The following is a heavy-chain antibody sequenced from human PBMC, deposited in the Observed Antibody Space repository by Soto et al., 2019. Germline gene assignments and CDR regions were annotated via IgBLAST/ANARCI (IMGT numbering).Heavy chain of an antibody. Sequence: PSETLSLTCTVSGGSISSGGYYRSWIRQHPGKGLEWIGYIYYSGSTYYNPSLKSRVTISVDTSKNQFSLKLSSVTAADTAVYYCARWGRYYYDSSGYPEIDYWGQGTLVTVSS. CDR1: GGSISSGGYY. J-gene: IGHJ4*02. D-gene: IGHD3-22*01. CDR3: ARWGRYYYDSSGYPEIDY. V-gene: IGHV4-31*03. CDR2: IYYSGST.